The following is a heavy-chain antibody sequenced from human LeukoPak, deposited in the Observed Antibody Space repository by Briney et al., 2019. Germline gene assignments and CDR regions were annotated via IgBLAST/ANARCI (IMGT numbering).Heavy chain of an antibody. CDR3: ARLRYCSSTSCFGRFDP. CDR2: IYYSGST. J-gene: IGHJ5*02. Sequence: PSETLSLTCTVSGGSISSSSYYWGWIRQPPGKGLEWIGSIYYSGSTHYNPSLKSRVTISVDTSKNQFSLKLSSVTAAGTAVYYCARLRYCSSTSCFGRFDPWGQGTLVTVSS. D-gene: IGHD2-2*01. CDR1: GGSISSSSYY. V-gene: IGHV4-39*01.